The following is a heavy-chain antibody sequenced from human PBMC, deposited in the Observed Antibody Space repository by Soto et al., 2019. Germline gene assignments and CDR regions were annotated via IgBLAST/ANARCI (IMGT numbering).Heavy chain of an antibody. CDR2: ISGSGGRS. V-gene: IGHV3-23*01. J-gene: IGHJ4*02. CDR1: GFTFSNYA. Sequence: EVQLLDSGGGLVQPGGSLRLSCAASGFTFSNYAMTWVRQGPGKGLEWVSGISGSGGRSYYADSVKGRFTISRDNYKSTLYLQMNRLRAEDTAVYYCAKAYFVWSSEQPYYFDYWGQGTLVTVSS. CDR3: AKAYFVWSSEQPYYFDY. D-gene: IGHD3-16*01.